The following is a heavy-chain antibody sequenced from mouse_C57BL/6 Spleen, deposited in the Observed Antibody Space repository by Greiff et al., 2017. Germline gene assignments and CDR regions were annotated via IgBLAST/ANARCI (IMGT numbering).Heavy chain of an antibody. CDR2: IDPEDGET. D-gene: IGHD1-1*01. J-gene: IGHJ4*01. Sequence: EVKVVESGAELVKPGASVKLSCTASGFNIKDYYMHWVKQRTEQGLEWIGRIDPEDGETKYAPKFQGKATITADTSSNTAYLQLSSLTSEDTAVYYCARGGYGSSYVDYAMDYWGQGTSVTVSS. CDR3: ARGGYGSSYVDYAMDY. V-gene: IGHV14-2*01. CDR1: GFNIKDYY.